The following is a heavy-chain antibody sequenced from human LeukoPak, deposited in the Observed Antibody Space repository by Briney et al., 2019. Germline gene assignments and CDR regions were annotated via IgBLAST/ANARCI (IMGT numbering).Heavy chain of an antibody. J-gene: IGHJ4*02. CDR1: GFTFNTYT. CDR2: ISSSSSDI. Sequence: GGSLRLSCAASGFTFNTYTMNWVRQAPGKGLEWVSSISSSSSDINYADSVKGRSTISRDNAKNSLYLQMNGLRAEDTAVYYCARAFDTPMAESSHYWGQGTLVTVSS. CDR3: ARAFDTPMAESSHY. V-gene: IGHV3-21*01. D-gene: IGHD5-18*01.